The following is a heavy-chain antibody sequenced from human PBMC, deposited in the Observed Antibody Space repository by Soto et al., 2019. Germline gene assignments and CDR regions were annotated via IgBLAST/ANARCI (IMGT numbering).Heavy chain of an antibody. CDR3: ARDLTGLVGAPYGFDY. Sequence: PSETLSLTCTVSGGSISSYYWSWIRQPPGKGLEWIGYIYYSGSTNYNPSLKSRVTISVDTSKNQFSLKLSSVTAADTAVYYCARDLTGLVGAPYGFDYWGQGTLVTVSS. CDR1: GGSISSYY. V-gene: IGHV4-59*01. D-gene: IGHD1-26*01. CDR2: IYYSGST. J-gene: IGHJ4*02.